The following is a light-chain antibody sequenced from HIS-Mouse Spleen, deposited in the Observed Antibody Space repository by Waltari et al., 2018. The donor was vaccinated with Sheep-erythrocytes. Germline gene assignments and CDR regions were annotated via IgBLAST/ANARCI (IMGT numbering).Light chain of an antibody. CDR2: EVS. CDR3: SSYAGSNNLV. V-gene: IGLV2-8*01. Sequence: QSALTQPPSASGSPGQSVPISCTGTSSDVGGYNYVSWYQQHPGKAPKPMIYEVSKRPSGVPDRFSGSKSGNTASLTVSGLQAEDEADYYCSSYAGSNNLVFGGGTK. J-gene: IGLJ2*01. CDR1: SSDVGGYNY.